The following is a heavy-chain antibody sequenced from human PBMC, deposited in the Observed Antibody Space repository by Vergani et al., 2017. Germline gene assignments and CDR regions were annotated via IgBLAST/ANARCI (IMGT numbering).Heavy chain of an antibody. CDR1: GGSFSGYY. CDR2: INHSGST. Sequence: QVQLQQWGAGLLKPSETLSLTCAVYGGSFSGYYWSWIRQPPGKGLEWIGAINHSGSTNYNPSLKSRVTISVDTSKNQFSLKLSSVTAADTAVYYCARGKDNYDFWSGYYRWFDPWGQGTLVTVSS. J-gene: IGHJ5*02. V-gene: IGHV4-34*01. CDR3: ARGKDNYDFWSGYYRWFDP. D-gene: IGHD3-3*01.